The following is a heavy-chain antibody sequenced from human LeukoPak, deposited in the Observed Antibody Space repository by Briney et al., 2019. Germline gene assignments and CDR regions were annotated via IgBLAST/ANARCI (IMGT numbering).Heavy chain of an antibody. D-gene: IGHD3-22*01. J-gene: IGHJ4*02. Sequence: SETLSLTCTVSGGSISSGGYYWSWIRQHPGKGLEWIGYIYYSGSTYYNPSLKSRFTISVDTSKNQFSLKLSSVTAADTAVYYCARDSGMIVHYWGQGTLVTVSS. CDR2: IYYSGST. CDR1: GGSISSGGYY. CDR3: ARDSGMIVHY. V-gene: IGHV4-31*03.